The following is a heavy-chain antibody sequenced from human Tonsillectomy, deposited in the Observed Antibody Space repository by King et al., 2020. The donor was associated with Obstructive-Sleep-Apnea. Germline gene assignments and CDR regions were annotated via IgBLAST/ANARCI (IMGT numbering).Heavy chain of an antibody. Sequence: VQLVESGGGLVQPGGSQRLSCAVSEFSFSTHWMHWVRQVPGKGLAWVSRINPDGSGANYADSVKGRFTISRDNARNTLYLQMNSLRVEDTAVYFCTRDYDRSYDRSCGATTCSSPTGYAMDVWGQGTSVIVSS. CDR1: EFSFSTHW. J-gene: IGHJ6*02. V-gene: IGHV3-74*01. CDR2: INPDGSGA. CDR3: TRDYDRSYDRSCGATTCSSPTGYAMDV. D-gene: IGHD2-21*01.